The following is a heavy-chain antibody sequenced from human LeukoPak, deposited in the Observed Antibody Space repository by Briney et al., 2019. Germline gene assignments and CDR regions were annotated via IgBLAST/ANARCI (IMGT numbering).Heavy chain of an antibody. D-gene: IGHD2-8*01. J-gene: IGHJ5*02. CDR2: ISSSSTYT. CDR1: GFTFSSYS. V-gene: IGHV3-21*01. CDR3: ARGGVFLDP. Sequence: GGSLRLSCAASGFTFSSYSMNWVRQAPGKGLEWVSSISSSSTYTYYADSVKGRVTISRDNARKSLYLEMNSLRAEDTAVYYCARGGVFLDPWGQGTLVTVSS.